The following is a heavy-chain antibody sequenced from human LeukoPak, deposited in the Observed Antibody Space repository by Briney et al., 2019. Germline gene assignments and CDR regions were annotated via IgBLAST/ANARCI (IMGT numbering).Heavy chain of an antibody. J-gene: IGHJ3*02. CDR3: ARDRRDSSGWSDAFDI. CDR2: INHSGST. V-gene: IGHV4-34*01. CDR1: GGSFSGYY. D-gene: IGHD6-19*01. Sequence: ASETLSLTCAVYGGSFSGYYWSWIRQPPGKGLEWIGEINHSGSTYYNLSLKSRVTISVDTSKNQFSLKLSSVTAADTAVYYCARDRRDSSGWSDAFDIWGQGTMVTVSS.